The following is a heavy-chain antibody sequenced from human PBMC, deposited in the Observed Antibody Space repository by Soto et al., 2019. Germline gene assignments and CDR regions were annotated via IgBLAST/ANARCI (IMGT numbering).Heavy chain of an antibody. D-gene: IGHD3-3*01. CDR2: ISYSGST. J-gene: IGHJ5*02. CDR1: GVSISGHY. V-gene: IGHV4-59*11. CDR3: ARDVGLQHDTGYYDFWSGKNNWFDP. Sequence: ETLSLTCTVSGVSISGHYWSWIRQPPGKGLQYIGYISYSGSTNYNPSLKSRVTISVDTSNNQFSLRLSSVTAADTAVYYCARDVGLQHDTGYYDFWSGKNNWFDPWGQGTLVTVSS.